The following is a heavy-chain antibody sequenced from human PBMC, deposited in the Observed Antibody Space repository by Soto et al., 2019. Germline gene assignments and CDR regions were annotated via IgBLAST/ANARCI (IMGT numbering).Heavy chain of an antibody. D-gene: IGHD3-10*01. CDR1: GGTFSSYA. Sequence: SVKVSCKASGGTFSSYAISWVRQAPGQGLEWMGGIIPIFGTANYAQKFQGRVTITADESTSTAYMELSSLRSEDTAVYYCARDEIFSYGSGSVYYYYGMDVWGQGTTVTVSS. V-gene: IGHV1-69*13. CDR3: ARDEIFSYGSGSVYYYYGMDV. CDR2: IIPIFGTA. J-gene: IGHJ6*02.